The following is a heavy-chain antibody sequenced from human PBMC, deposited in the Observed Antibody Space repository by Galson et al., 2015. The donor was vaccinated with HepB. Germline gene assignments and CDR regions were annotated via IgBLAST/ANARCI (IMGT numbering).Heavy chain of an antibody. D-gene: IGHD3-22*01. CDR3: ARGGPITMIVEATGWFDP. Sequence: SVKVSCKASGYTFTSYGISWVRQAPGQGLEWMGWISAYNGNTNYAQKLQGRVTMTTDTSTSTAYMELRSLRSDDTAVYYCARGGPITMIVEATGWFDPWGQGTLVTVSS. J-gene: IGHJ5*02. CDR1: GYTFTSYG. V-gene: IGHV1-18*01. CDR2: ISAYNGNT.